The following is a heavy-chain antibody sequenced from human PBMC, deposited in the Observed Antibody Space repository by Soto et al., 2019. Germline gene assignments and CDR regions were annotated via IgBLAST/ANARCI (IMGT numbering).Heavy chain of an antibody. V-gene: IGHV4-59*01. J-gene: IGHJ4*02. D-gene: IGHD5-12*01. Sequence: TETLSLTCTVSGGSISSYYWSWIRQPPGKGLEWIGYIYYSGSTNYNPSLKSRVTISVDTSKNQFSLKLSSVTAADTAVYYCARGGYSGYDFIYYWGQGTLVTVS. CDR3: ARGGYSGYDFIYY. CDR2: IYYSGST. CDR1: GGSISSYY.